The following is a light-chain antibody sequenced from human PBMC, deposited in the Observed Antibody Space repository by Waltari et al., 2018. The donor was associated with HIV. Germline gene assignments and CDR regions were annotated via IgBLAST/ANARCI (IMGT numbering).Light chain of an antibody. J-gene: IGLJ3*02. CDR3: QSYDTGLSGSRV. CDR1: NSNIGAGYD. Sequence: QSALTQPPSVSGAPGQTLTISCTGTNSNIGAGYDVHWFQQLPGTAPKLLISGNTDRPSGVPDRFSGSKSGTSASLTITGLLPEDEADYYCQSYDTGLSGSRVFGGGTKVTVL. V-gene: IGLV1-40*01. CDR2: GNT.